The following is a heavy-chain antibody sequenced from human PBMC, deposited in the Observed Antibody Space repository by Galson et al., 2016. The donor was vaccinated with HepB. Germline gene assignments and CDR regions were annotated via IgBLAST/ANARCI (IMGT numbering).Heavy chain of an antibody. V-gene: IGHV4-38-2*01. J-gene: IGHJ4*02. CDR1: GYSISSGYQ. Sequence: ETLSLTCAVSGYSISSGYQWAWIRQPPGKGLEWIESLYRSGSTYYNPSLKSRVTISVETSKNQFSLKLSSVTAADTAVYYCARGSLWYDYWGQGTLVTVSS. CDR2: LYRSGST. CDR3: ARGSLWYDY. D-gene: IGHD6-13*01.